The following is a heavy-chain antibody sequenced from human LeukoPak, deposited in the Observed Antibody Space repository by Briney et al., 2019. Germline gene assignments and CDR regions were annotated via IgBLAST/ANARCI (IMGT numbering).Heavy chain of an antibody. CDR2: IYYSGST. Sequence: SETLSLTCTVSGGSISSYYWSWIRQPPGKGLEWIGYIYYSGSTNYNPSLKSRVTISVDTSKNQFSLKLSSVTAADTAVYYCARRFGAAAGTSVDYYYYYMDVWGKGTTVTISS. V-gene: IGHV4-59*12. J-gene: IGHJ6*03. D-gene: IGHD6-13*01. CDR1: GGSISSYY. CDR3: ARRFGAAAGTSVDYYYYYMDV.